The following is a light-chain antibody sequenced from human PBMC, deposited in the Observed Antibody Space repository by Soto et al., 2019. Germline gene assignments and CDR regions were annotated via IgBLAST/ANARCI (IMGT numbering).Light chain of an antibody. J-gene: IGKJ5*01. CDR1: QSVSSY. CDR2: DAS. CDR3: QQRSNWPPIP. V-gene: IGKV3-11*01. Sequence: VLTQSPATLSLSPGERATISCRASQSVSSYLAWYQQKPGQAPRLLIYDASNRATGIPARFSGSGSGTDFTLTISSLEPEDFAVYYCQQRSNWPPIPFGQGTRLEIK.